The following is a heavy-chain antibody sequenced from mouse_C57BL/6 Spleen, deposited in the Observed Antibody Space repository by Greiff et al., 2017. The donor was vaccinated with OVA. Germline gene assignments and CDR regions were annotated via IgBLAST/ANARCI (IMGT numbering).Heavy chain of an antibody. V-gene: IGHV5-16*01. CDR2: INYDGSST. J-gene: IGHJ1*03. Sequence: EVKLMESEGGLVQPGSSMKLSCTASGFTFSDYYMAWVRQVPEKGLEWVANINYDGSSTYYLDSLKSRFIISRDNAKNILYLQMSSLKSEDTATYYCARDSIYYGSSYGYFDVWGTGTTVTVSS. CDR3: ARDSIYYGSSYGYFDV. D-gene: IGHD1-1*01. CDR1: GFTFSDYY.